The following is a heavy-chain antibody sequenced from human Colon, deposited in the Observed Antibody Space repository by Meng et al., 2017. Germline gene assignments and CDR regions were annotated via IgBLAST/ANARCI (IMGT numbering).Heavy chain of an antibody. CDR3: ARDERGGPYYFDY. Sequence: QVHLVQSGAGLKNPGASVKASCHASGYSFTSYGMHWLRQAPGQRPEWMGWIYTADGNRRYSQRFQDRLTITSDTFARTAYMELSSLRSEDTAVYFCARDERGGPYYFDYWGQGTLVTVSS. J-gene: IGHJ4*02. V-gene: IGHV1-3*04. CDR1: GYSFTSYG. CDR2: IYTADGNR.